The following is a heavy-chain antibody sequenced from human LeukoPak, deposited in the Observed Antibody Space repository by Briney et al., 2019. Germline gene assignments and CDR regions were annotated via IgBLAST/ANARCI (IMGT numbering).Heavy chain of an antibody. Sequence: SETLSLTCTVSGGSISSSSYYSGWVRQPPGKGLEWIGSIYYSGSTYYNPSLKSRVTISVDTSKNQFSLKLSSVTAADTAVYYCARRALWGQGTLVTVSS. CDR1: GGSISSSSYY. J-gene: IGHJ4*02. V-gene: IGHV4-39*01. CDR2: IYYSGST. CDR3: ARRAL.